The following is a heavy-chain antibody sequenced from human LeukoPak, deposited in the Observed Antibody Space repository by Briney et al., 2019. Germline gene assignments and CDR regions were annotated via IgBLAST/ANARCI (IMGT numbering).Heavy chain of an antibody. Sequence: GGSPRLSCAASGFTFSSYSMNWVRQAPGKGLEWVSSISRSNSYIYYTDAVKGRFTISRDDARNSLDLQMNSLRPEDTAVYYCASGIYYASVHTWSPVWGQGTLVTVSS. CDR3: ASGIYYASVHTWSPV. D-gene: IGHD3-10*01. CDR2: ISRSNSYI. J-gene: IGHJ4*02. V-gene: IGHV3-21*01. CDR1: GFTFSSYS.